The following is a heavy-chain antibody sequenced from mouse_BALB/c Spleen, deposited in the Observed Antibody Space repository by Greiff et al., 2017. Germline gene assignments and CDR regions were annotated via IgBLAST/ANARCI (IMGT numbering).Heavy chain of an antibody. CDR1: GFTFSSYA. D-gene: IGHD2-12*01. J-gene: IGHJ4*01. CDR2: ISSGGST. CDR3: ARGYRNAMDY. V-gene: IGHV5-6-5*01. Sequence: DVKLVESGGGLVKPGGSLKLSCAASGFTFSSYAMSWVRQTPEKRLEWVASISSGGSTYYPDSVKGRFTISRDNARNILYLQMSSLRSEDTAMYYCARGYRNAMDYWGQGTSVTVSS.